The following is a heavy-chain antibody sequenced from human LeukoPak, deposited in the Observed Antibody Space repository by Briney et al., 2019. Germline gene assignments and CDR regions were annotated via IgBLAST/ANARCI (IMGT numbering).Heavy chain of an antibody. Sequence: SETLSLTCTVSGGSISSYYWSWIRQPPGKGLEWIGYIYYSGSTNYNPSLKSRVTISVDTSKNQFSLKLGSVTAADTAVYYCARGPLTGYSSGYYSHWGQGTLVTVSS. CDR1: GGSISSYY. V-gene: IGHV4-59*01. J-gene: IGHJ4*02. CDR2: IYYSGST. D-gene: IGHD6-19*01. CDR3: ARGPLTGYSSGYYSH.